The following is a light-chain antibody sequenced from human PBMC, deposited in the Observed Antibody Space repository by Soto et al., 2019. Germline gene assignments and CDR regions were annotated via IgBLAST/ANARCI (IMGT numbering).Light chain of an antibody. CDR2: DVT. J-gene: IGLJ3*02. CDR3: ISYTNRNTVV. CDR1: SSDVGGYNY. V-gene: IGLV2-14*03. Sequence: QSALTQPASVSGSPGQSITIFCTGTSSDVGGYNYVSWYQQRPGKPPKLMIYDVTNRPSGVSNRCSGSNSGSTASLTISGPQAEDEGDYYCISYTNRNTVVFGGGTKLTVL.